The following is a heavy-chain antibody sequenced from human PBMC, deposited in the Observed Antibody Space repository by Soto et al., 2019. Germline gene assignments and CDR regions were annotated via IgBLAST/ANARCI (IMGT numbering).Heavy chain of an antibody. D-gene: IGHD3-16*01. CDR1: GGTFSSYA. CDR3: SREWGMATTGDGMDV. V-gene: IGHV1-69*01. CDR2: IIPIFCTT. Sequence: QVQLVQSGSEVKKPGSSVKVSCKASGGTFSSYAISWVRQAPGQGLAWMGGIIPIFCTTNYARQFQGRDTTTADESTSTAYMELSSLRSDDTAGYYCSREWGMATTGDGMDVWGQGTTVTVSS. J-gene: IGHJ6*02.